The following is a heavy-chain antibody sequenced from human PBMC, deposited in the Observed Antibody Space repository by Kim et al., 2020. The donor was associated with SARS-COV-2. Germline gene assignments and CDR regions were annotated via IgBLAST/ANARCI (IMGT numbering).Heavy chain of an antibody. V-gene: IGHV3-30*01. CDR3: ARNSGSNAFDI. J-gene: IGHJ3*02. Sequence: KKYYADSVKGRFTISRDNSKNTLYLQMNSLRAEDTAVYYCARNSGSNAFDIWGQGTMVTVSS. D-gene: IGHD3-10*01. CDR2: KK.